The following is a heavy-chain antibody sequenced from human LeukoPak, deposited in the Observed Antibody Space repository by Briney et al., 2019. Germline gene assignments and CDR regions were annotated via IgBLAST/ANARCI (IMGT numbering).Heavy chain of an antibody. CDR3: ATWGGIYSGYDYIY. J-gene: IGHJ4*02. CDR1: GYTLTELS. V-gene: IGHV1-24*01. CDR2: FDPEDGET. Sequence: GASVKVSCKVSGYTLTELSMHWVRQAPGKGLEWMGGFDPEDGETIYEKKFQGRVTMTEDTSTDTAYMELSSLRSEDTAVYYCATWGGIYSGYDYIYWGQGTLVTVSS. D-gene: IGHD5-12*01.